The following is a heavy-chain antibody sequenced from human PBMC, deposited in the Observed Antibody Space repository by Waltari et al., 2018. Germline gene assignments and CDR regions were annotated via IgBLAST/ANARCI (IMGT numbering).Heavy chain of an antibody. J-gene: IGHJ4*02. D-gene: IGHD2-2*01. V-gene: IGHV3-23*01. CDR2: ISGSGGST. CDR3: ARLYCSSTSCYFYFDY. Sequence: EVQLLESGGGLVQPGGSLRLSCAASVFTFSSYAMSWVRQAPGKGLVWVSAISGSGGSTYYADSVKGRFTISRDNSKNTLYLQMNSLRAEDTAVYYCARLYCSSTSCYFYFDYWGQGTLVTVSS. CDR1: VFTFSSYA.